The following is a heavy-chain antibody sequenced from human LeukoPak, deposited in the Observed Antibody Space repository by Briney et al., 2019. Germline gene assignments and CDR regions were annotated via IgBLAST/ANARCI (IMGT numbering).Heavy chain of an antibody. J-gene: IGHJ4*02. V-gene: IGHV3-21*01. CDR1: GFTFSSYS. CDR2: ISSSSSYI. Sequence: GGSLRLSCAASGFTFSSYSMNWVRQAPGKGLEWVSSISSSSSYIYYADSVKGRFTISRDDAKNSLYLQMNSLKAEDTAVYYCAREAPSGYQNYPRGFLDYWGQGTLVTVSS. CDR3: AREAPSGYQNYPRGFLDY. D-gene: IGHD3-3*01.